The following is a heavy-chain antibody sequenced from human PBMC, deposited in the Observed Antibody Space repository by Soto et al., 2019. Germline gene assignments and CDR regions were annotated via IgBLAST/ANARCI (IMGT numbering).Heavy chain of an antibody. D-gene: IGHD2-21*02. CDR3: AKGSGLYCGGDCYADY. J-gene: IGHJ4*02. CDR2: ISGSGGST. V-gene: IGHV3-23*01. Sequence: GSLRLSCAASGFTFSSYAMSWVRQAPGKGLEWVSAISGSGGSTYYADSVKGRFTISRDNSKNTLYLQMNSLRAEDTAVYYCAKGSGLYCGGDCYADYWGQGTLVTVSS. CDR1: GFTFSSYA.